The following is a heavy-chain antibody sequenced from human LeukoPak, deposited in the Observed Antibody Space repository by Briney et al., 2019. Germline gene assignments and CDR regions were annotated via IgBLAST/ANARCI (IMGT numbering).Heavy chain of an antibody. V-gene: IGHV3-74*01. D-gene: IGHD3-9*01. CDR1: GFTLSNYW. CDR2: INSDGRST. Sequence: GGSLRLSCVASGFTLSNYWMDWVRQAPGKGLVWLSRINSDGRSTNYADSVKGRFTISRDNAKNTLHLQMNSLRAEDTAVYYCARKTYHFLTGPYFDSWGQGTLVTVSS. J-gene: IGHJ4*02. CDR3: ARKTYHFLTGPYFDS.